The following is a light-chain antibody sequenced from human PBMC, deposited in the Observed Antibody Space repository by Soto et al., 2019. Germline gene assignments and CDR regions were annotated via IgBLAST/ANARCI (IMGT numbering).Light chain of an antibody. CDR1: QSISSW. V-gene: IGKV1-5*01. CDR3: QHYNSYSEA. J-gene: IGKJ1*01. CDR2: HAS. Sequence: DIQMTQSPSTLSASVGDIVTITCRASQSISSWLAWYQQKPGKAPKLLIYHASNLQSGVPSRFSGSGSGTEFTLTISSLQPDDFATYYCQHYNSYSEAFGQGTKVDIK.